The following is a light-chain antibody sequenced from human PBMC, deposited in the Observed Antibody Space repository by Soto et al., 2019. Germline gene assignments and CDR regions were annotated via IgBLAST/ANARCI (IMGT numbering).Light chain of an antibody. Sequence: EIVLTQSPATLSSFPGDRATLSCRASHNINTTLAWYQHRPGQAPRLLIYQTSIRAAGIPARFSASGSGTDFTLTISDVQPEDFAVYYCHQRQSWPRTFGQGTKVDI. CDR2: QTS. V-gene: IGKV3-11*01. J-gene: IGKJ1*01. CDR3: HQRQSWPRT. CDR1: HNINTT.